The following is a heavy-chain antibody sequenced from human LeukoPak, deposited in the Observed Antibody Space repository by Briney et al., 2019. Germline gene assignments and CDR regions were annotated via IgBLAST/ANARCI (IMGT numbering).Heavy chain of an antibody. J-gene: IGHJ4*02. V-gene: IGHV4-34*01. CDR3: ARENSNSWYLDY. CDR1: GGSFSGYY. CDR2: INHSGST. Sequence: SETLSLTCAVYGGSFSGYYWSWIRQPPGKGLEWIGEINHSGSTNYNPSLKSRVTISVDTSKNQFSLKLSSVTAADTAVYYCARENSNSWYLDYWGQGTLVTVSS. D-gene: IGHD6-13*01.